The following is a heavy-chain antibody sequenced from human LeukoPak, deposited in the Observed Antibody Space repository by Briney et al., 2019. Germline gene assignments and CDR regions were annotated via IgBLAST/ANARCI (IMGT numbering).Heavy chain of an antibody. Sequence: PGGSLRLSCGASGFAFSSFCMSWVRQAPGRGLEWVSSISGNSADINNADSLKGRFTISRDNAKNSLYLQLNSLTVEDTAVYYCARLDWRGYWGQGTLVTVSS. CDR2: ISGNSADI. V-gene: IGHV3-21*01. J-gene: IGHJ4*02. CDR1: GFAFSSFC. D-gene: IGHD2-21*01. CDR3: ARLDWRGY.